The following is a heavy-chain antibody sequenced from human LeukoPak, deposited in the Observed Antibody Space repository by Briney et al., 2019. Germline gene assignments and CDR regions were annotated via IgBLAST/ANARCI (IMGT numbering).Heavy chain of an antibody. CDR2: ISGNGGTT. D-gene: IGHD4-23*01. J-gene: IGHJ4*02. V-gene: IGHV3-64*01. CDR3: ARATRWASDY. Sequence: GGSLRLSCAASGFTFSSYGMVWVRQAPGKGLEYVSGISGNGGTTYYGNSVKGRFTISRDNSKDTLHLQMGSLRTEDMAVYYCARATRWASDYWGQGTLVTVAS. CDR1: GFTFSSYG.